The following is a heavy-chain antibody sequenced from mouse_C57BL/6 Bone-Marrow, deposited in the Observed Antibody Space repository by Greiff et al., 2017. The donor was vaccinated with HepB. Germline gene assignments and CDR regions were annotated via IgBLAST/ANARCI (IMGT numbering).Heavy chain of an antibody. V-gene: IGHV5-6*01. D-gene: IGHD2-4*01. Sequence: DVQLVESGADLVKPGASLKLSCAASGFTFSSYGMSWVRQTPDKRLEWVATISSGGSDTYYPDSVKGRFTISIDNANNTLYLQMSSLKSEDTAMYYCARFGYDWDAIDYWGQGTPVTVSS. CDR1: GFTFSSYG. CDR3: ARFGYDWDAIDY. CDR2: ISSGGSDT. J-gene: IGHJ4*01.